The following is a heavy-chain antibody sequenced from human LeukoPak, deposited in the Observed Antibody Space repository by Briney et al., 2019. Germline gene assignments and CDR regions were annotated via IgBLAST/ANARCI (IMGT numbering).Heavy chain of an antibody. V-gene: IGHV3-48*02. CDR1: GFTFSTYS. CDR2: ISSSSSTI. J-gene: IGHJ4*02. CDR3: ARDRPHCSSPNCYFDY. Sequence: GGSLRLSCAASGFTFSTYSMSWVRQAPGKGLEWVSYISSSSSTIYYADSVKGRFTISRDNAKNSLYLQMNSLRDEDTAVYYCARDRPHCSSPNCYFDYWGQGALVTVSS. D-gene: IGHD2-2*01.